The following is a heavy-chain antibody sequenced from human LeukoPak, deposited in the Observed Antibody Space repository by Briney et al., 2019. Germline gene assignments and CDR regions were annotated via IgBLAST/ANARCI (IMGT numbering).Heavy chain of an antibody. CDR1: GYTFTSYG. J-gene: IGHJ4*02. V-gene: IGHV1-18*01. D-gene: IGHD3-3*01. Sequence: ASVKVSCKASGYTFTSYGISWVRQAPGQGLEWMGWISAYNGNTNYAQKLQGRVTMTTDTSTSTAYMELRSLRSDDTAVYYCARGRITIFGVAHFDYWGRGTLVTVSS. CDR2: ISAYNGNT. CDR3: ARGRITIFGVAHFDY.